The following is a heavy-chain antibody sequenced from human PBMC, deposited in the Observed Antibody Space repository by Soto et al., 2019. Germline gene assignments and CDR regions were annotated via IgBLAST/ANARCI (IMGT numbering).Heavy chain of an antibody. J-gene: IGHJ6*03. CDR3: ARGNYSNVNYYYYYMDV. V-gene: IGHV1-8*01. CDR1: GDTFTSYD. D-gene: IGHD4-4*01. Sequence: GVSVKVCCKAPGDTFTSYDINWVRQATGQGLEWMGWMNPNSGNTGYAQKFQGRVTMTRNTSISTAYMELSSLRSEDTAVYYCARGNYSNVNYYYYYMDVWGKGTTVTVSS. CDR2: MNPNSGNT.